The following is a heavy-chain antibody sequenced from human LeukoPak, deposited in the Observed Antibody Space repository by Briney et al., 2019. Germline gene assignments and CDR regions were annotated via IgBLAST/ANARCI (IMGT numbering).Heavy chain of an antibody. V-gene: IGHV3-30*04. CDR2: ISYDGSNK. CDR3: ARDVRNDYYASSGSGTVDY. Sequence: GGSLRLSCAASGFTFSSYAMHWVRQAPGKGLEWVAVISYDGSNKYYADSVKGRFTISRDNAKNSLYLQMNSLRAEDTAVYYCARDVRNDYYASSGSGTVDYWGQGTLVTVSS. J-gene: IGHJ4*02. D-gene: IGHD3-22*01. CDR1: GFTFSSYA.